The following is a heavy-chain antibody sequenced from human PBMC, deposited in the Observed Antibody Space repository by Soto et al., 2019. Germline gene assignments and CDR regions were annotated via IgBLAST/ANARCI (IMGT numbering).Heavy chain of an antibody. CDR2: IYHSGRT. CDR3: ARVPGP. Sequence: QRQLQESGSGLVKPSQTLSLTCAVSGGPISSGGYSWSWIRQPPGKGLGWIGYIYHSGRTYYNPSLRSRVTISVDRSTIQFSLKLSSVTAADMAVYYCARVPGPWGQGTLVTVSS. J-gene: IGHJ5*02. CDR1: GGPISSGGYS. V-gene: IGHV4-30-2*01.